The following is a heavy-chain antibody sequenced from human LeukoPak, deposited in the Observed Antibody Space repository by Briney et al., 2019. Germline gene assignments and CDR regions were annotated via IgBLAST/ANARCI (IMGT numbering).Heavy chain of an antibody. J-gene: IGHJ5*02. D-gene: IGHD6-19*01. CDR3: ARGNRAVAGTFWFDP. V-gene: IGHV1-8*01. CDR1: GYTFTSYD. Sequence: GASVKVSCKASGYTFTSYDINWVRQATGQGLEWMGWMNPNSGNTGYAQKFQGRVTMTRNTSISTAYMELSSLRSEDTAVYYCARGNRAVAGTFWFDPWGQGTLVTVSS. CDR2: MNPNSGNT.